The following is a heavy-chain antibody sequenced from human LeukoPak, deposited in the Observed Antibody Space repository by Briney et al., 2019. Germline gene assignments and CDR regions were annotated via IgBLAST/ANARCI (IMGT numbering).Heavy chain of an antibody. CDR2: ISSSSSYI. D-gene: IGHD3-22*01. J-gene: IGHJ4*02. Sequence: GESLKISCKGSGYSFTSYWIGWVRQAPGKGLEWVSSISSSSSYIYYADSVKGRFTISRDNAKNSLYLQMNSLRAEDTAVYYCARVHDSSGYSDYWGQGTLVTFSS. CDR1: GYSFTSYW. CDR3: ARVHDSSGYSDY. V-gene: IGHV3-21*01.